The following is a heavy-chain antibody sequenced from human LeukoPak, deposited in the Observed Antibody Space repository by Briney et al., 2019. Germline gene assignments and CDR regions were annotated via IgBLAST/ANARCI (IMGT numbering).Heavy chain of an antibody. CDR1: GFTFTSSA. V-gene: IGHV1-58*02. CDR3: AARGEQQLAQGRYYYYGMDV. CDR2: IVVGSGNT. D-gene: IGHD6-13*01. Sequence: GTSVKVSCKASGFTFTSSAMQWVRQARGQRLEWIGWIVVGSGNTNYAQKFQERVTITRDMSTSTAYMELSSLRSEDTAVYYCAARGEQQLAQGRYYYYGMDVWGQGTTVTVSS. J-gene: IGHJ6*02.